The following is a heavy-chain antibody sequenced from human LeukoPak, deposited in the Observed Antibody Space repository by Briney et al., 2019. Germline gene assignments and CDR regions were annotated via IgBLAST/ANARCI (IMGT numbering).Heavy chain of an antibody. CDR2: INSNTGGT. J-gene: IGHJ4*02. V-gene: IGHV1-2*02. D-gene: IGHD3-10*01. Sequence: ASVKVSCKASGYTFTGYHMHWVRQAPGQGLEWMGWINSNTGGTDYAQKFQGRVTMTRDTSISTAYMELSRLRSDDTAVYYCARDWVSRNYYGSGRLTNYWGQGTLVTVSS. CDR3: ARDWVSRNYYGSGRLTNY. CDR1: GYTFTGYH.